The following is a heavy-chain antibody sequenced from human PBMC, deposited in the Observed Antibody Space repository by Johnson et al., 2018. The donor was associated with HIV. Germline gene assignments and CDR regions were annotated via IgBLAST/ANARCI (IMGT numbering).Heavy chain of an antibody. J-gene: IGHJ3*02. Sequence: VQLVESGGGLVQPGGSLRLSCATSGFTFSNYWMNWVRQAPGKGLEWVANINQDGSEKYYMDSVKGRLTISRDNAKNSLYLQMNSLRAEDTAVYYCARAYPGVAVAVGAFDIWGQGTMVTVFS. CDR3: ARAYPGVAVAVGAFDI. CDR2: INQDGSEK. V-gene: IGHV3-7*01. D-gene: IGHD6-19*01. CDR1: GFTFSNYW.